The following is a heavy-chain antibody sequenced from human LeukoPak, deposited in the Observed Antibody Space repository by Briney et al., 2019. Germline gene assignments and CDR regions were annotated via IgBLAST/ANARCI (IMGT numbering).Heavy chain of an antibody. V-gene: IGHV3-21*01. D-gene: IGHD2-15*01. CDR1: GFTFSSYS. CDR2: ISSSSSYI. CDR3: AIEFDIVVVVAASGSYYYGMDV. J-gene: IGHJ6*02. Sequence: GGSLRLSCAASGFTFSSYSMNWVRQAPGKGLEWVSSISSSSSYIYYADSVKGRFTISRDNAKNSLYLQMNSLRAEDTAVYYCAIEFDIVVVVAASGSYYYGMDVWGQGTTVTVSS.